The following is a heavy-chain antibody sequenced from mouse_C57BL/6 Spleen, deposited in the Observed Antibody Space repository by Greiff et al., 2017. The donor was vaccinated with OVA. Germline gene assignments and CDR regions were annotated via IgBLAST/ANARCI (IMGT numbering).Heavy chain of an antibody. J-gene: IGHJ3*01. Sequence: ESGPGLVKPSQSLSLTCSVTGYSITSGYYWNWIRQFQGNKLEWMGYISYDGSNNYNPSLKNRISITRDTSKNQFFLKLNSVTTEDTATYYCARGGCGSSYVPSWFAYWGQGTLVTVSA. V-gene: IGHV3-6*01. D-gene: IGHD1-1*01. CDR2: ISYDGSN. CDR1: GYSITSGYY. CDR3: ARGGCGSSYVPSWFAY.